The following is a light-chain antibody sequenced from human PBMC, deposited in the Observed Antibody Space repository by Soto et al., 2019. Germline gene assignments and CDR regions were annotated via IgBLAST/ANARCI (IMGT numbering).Light chain of an antibody. J-gene: IGKJ2*01. CDR3: HQYDGWPLYT. Sequence: EIEMTQSPATLSLSPGERATVSCRASQSVGNNLAWYQQKSGQAPRLLIYGAYTRAAGVPARFSGTGSGTEFTFTISSLQSEDFAVYYCHQYDGWPLYTFGQGTKLEFK. CDR2: GAY. CDR1: QSVGNN. V-gene: IGKV3-15*01.